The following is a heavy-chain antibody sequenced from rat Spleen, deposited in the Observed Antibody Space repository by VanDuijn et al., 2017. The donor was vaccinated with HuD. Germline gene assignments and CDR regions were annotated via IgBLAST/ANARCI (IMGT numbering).Heavy chain of an antibody. V-gene: IGHV5-17*01. D-gene: IGHD1-5*01. CDR2: VIYDGSST. Sequence: EVQLVESGGGLVQPGRSLKLSCAASGFTFSDYAMAWVRQSPKKGLEWVATVIYDGSSTYYRDSVKGRFTISRDNAKSTLYLQMDSLRSEDTATYYCARRVGTTGGYFDYWGQGVTVTVSS. CDR1: GFTFSDYA. J-gene: IGHJ2*01. CDR3: ARRVGTTGGYFDY.